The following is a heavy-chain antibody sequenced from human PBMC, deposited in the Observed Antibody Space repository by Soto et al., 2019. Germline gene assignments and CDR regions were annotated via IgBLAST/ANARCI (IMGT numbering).Heavy chain of an antibody. CDR2: KNPNSGNT. V-gene: IGHV1-8*01. J-gene: IGHJ4*02. D-gene: IGHD6-19*01. CDR1: GYTFTSYD. Sequence: QVQLVQSGAEVKKPGASVKVSCKASGYTFTSYDINWVRQATGQGLEWMGWKNPNSGNTGYAQKFQGRVTMTRNTSISTAYMELSSLRSEDTAVYYCARGSIAIAVAGSGIDYWGQGTLVTVSS. CDR3: ARGSIAIAVAGSGIDY.